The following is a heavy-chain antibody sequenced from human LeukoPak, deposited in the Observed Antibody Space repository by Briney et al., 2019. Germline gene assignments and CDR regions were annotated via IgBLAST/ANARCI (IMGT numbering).Heavy chain of an antibody. CDR1: GFTFSSHD. V-gene: IGHV3-13*01. Sequence: GGSLRLSCAASGFTFSSHDMHWVRQATGKGLEWVSAIGPDGDTYYPGSVKGRFTISRDNSKNTLYLQMNSLRAEDTAVYYCARDRRYYYDSSGYSAWGQGTLVTVSS. J-gene: IGHJ4*02. CDR2: IGPDGDT. CDR3: ARDRRYYYDSSGYSA. D-gene: IGHD3-22*01.